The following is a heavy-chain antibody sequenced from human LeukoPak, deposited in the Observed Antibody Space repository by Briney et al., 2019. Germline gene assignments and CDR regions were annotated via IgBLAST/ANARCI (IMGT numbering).Heavy chain of an antibody. V-gene: IGHV3-33*01. CDR3: AREGVPYYDVSNWFDP. CDR1: GITFSIYG. Sequence: GRSLRLSCAVSGITFSIYGMHWVRQAPGKGLEWVAVIWYDGNKKFYADSVKGRFTISRDNSKNTLYLQMNSLRAEDTAVYYCAREGVPYYDVSNWFDPWGQGTLVTVSS. CDR2: IWYDGNKK. D-gene: IGHD3-3*01. J-gene: IGHJ5*02.